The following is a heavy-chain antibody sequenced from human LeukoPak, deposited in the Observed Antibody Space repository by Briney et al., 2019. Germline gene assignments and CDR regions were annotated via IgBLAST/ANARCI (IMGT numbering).Heavy chain of an antibody. CDR3: ARDRSGGYYYDSSGYYPVDY. D-gene: IGHD3-22*01. Sequence: ASVKVSCKASGYTLTSYGISWVRQAPGQGLEWMGWISAYNGNTNYAQKLQGRVTMTTDTSTSTAYMELRSLRSDDTAVYYCARDRSGGYYYDSSGYYPVDYWGQGTLVTVSS. V-gene: IGHV1-18*01. CDR2: ISAYNGNT. J-gene: IGHJ4*02. CDR1: GYTLTSYG.